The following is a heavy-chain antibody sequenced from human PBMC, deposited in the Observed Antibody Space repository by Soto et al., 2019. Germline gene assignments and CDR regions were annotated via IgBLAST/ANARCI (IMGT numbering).Heavy chain of an antibody. Sequence: TSETLSLTCAVSGGSISSGGYPWSWIRQPPGKGLEWIGYIYHSGSTYYNPSLKSRVTISVDRSKNQFSLKLSSVTAADTAVYYCATTRRGYSYGIFDYWGQGTLVTVSS. V-gene: IGHV4-30-2*01. J-gene: IGHJ4*02. D-gene: IGHD5-18*01. CDR2: IYHSGST. CDR3: ATTRRGYSYGIFDY. CDR1: GGSISSGGYP.